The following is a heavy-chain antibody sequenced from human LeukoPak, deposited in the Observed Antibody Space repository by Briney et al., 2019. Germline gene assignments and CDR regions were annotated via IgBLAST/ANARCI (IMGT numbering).Heavy chain of an antibody. CDR3: ARGEYCTNGVCYRYYFDY. CDR2: INHSGST. D-gene: IGHD2-8*01. J-gene: IGHJ4*02. V-gene: IGHV4-34*01. Sequence: SETLSLTCAVYGGSFSGYYWSWIRQPPGKGLEWIGEINHSGSTNYNPSLKSRVTISVDTSKNQFSLKLSSVTAADTAVYYCARGEYCTNGVCYRYYFDYWGQGTLVTVSS. CDR1: GGSFSGYY.